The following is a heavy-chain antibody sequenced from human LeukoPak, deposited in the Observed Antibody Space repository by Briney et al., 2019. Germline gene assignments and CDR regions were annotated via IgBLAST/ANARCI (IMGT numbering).Heavy chain of an antibody. D-gene: IGHD3-22*01. J-gene: IGHJ4*02. CDR2: ISYDGSNK. V-gene: IGHV3-30*03. CDR1: GFTFSSYG. Sequence: GGSLRLSCAASGFTFSSYGMHWVRQAPGKGLEWVAVISYDGSNKYYADSVKGRFTISRDNSKNTLYLQMNSLRAEDTAVYYCARVQSGYYYTEFDYWGQGTLVTVSS. CDR3: ARVQSGYYYTEFDY.